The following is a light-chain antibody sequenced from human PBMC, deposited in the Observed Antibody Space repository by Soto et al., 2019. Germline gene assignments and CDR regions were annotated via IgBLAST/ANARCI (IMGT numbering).Light chain of an antibody. CDR1: QSVCSY. V-gene: IGKV3-11*01. CDR2: DAS. CDR3: QQRGNWAPT. Sequence: EIVLTQSPATLSLSPRESATLSCRASQSVCSYFAWYQQKPSQAPRLLIYDASSRATDIPARFSGSGSATDCTVTISRLEPEDLAVYYCQQRGNWAPTFGQRTKLELK. J-gene: IGKJ2*01.